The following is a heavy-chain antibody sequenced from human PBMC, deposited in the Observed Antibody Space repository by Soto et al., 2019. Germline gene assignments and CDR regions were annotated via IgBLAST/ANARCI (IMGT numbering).Heavy chain of an antibody. CDR2: IYYSGST. V-gene: IGHV4-39*01. Sequence: ASETLSLTCTVSGGSISSSSYYWGWIRQPPGKGLEWIGSIYYSGSTYYNPSLKSRVTISVDTSKNQFSLKLSSVTAADTAVYYCARQLLSDHDAFDIWGQGTMVTVSS. CDR3: ARQLLSDHDAFDI. D-gene: IGHD2-2*01. J-gene: IGHJ3*02. CDR1: GGSISSSSYY.